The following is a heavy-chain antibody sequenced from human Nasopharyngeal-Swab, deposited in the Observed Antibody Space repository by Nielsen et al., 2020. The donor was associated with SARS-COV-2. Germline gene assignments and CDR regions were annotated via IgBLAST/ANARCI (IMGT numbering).Heavy chain of an antibody. D-gene: IGHD3-3*01. Sequence: ASVKVSCKASGYTFTSYDINWVRQATGQGLEWMGWMNPNGGNTGYTQKFQGRVTMTRNTSISTAYMALSSLRSEDTAVYYCARLQSRKRMVTIFGLVTSNSSSGMDVWGQGTTVTVSS. CDR3: ARLQSRKRMVTIFGLVTSNSSSGMDV. J-gene: IGHJ6*02. CDR1: GYTFTSYD. V-gene: IGHV1-8*01. CDR2: MNPNGGNT.